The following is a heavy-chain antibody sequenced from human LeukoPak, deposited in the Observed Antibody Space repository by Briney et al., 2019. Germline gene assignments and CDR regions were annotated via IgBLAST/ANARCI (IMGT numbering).Heavy chain of an antibody. V-gene: IGHV4-38-2*01. CDR1: GYSISSGYY. CDR2: IYHSGST. J-gene: IGHJ4*02. D-gene: IGHD1-26*01. Sequence: SETLSLTCAVSGYSISSGYYWGWIRQPPGKGLEWIGSIYHSGSTYYNPSLKSRVTISVDTSKNQFSLKLSSVTAADTAVDYCARRFNGGSYYFDYWGQGTLVTVSS. CDR3: ARRFNGGSYYFDY.